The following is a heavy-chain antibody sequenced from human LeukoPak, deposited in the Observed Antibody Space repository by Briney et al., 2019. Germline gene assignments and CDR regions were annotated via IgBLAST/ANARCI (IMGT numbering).Heavy chain of an antibody. D-gene: IGHD1-14*01. CDR2: MNEYSTTI. CDR1: GFPFNSFW. Sequence: GGSLRLSCAASGFPFNSFWMHWVRPAPGKGLVWVSDMNEYSTTIRYADSVKGRFTISRDNAKSILYLQMNNLRAEDTAMYFCARGGVNPVDHWGQGTLVTVSS. V-gene: IGHV3-74*01. CDR3: ARGGVNPVDH. J-gene: IGHJ4*02.